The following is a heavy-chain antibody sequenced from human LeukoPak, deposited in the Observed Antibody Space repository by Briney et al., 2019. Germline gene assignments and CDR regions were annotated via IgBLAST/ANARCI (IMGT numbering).Heavy chain of an antibody. CDR3: AKGLYDFWSGYCYYFDY. D-gene: IGHD3-3*01. CDR1: GFTFSSYA. Sequence: GGSLRLSCAASGFTFSSYAMSWVRQAPGKGLEWVSAISGSGGSIYYADSVKGRFTISRDNAKNTLYLQMNSLRAEDTAVYYCAKGLYDFWSGYCYYFDYWGQGTLVTVSS. J-gene: IGHJ4*02. CDR2: ISGSGGSI. V-gene: IGHV3-23*01.